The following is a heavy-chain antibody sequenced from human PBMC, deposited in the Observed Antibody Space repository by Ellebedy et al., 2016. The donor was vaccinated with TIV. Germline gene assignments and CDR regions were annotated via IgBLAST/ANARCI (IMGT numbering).Heavy chain of an antibody. CDR2: ISFAGTTK. CDR3: PKGCRTVVNCFLIDY. Sequence: GESLKISCAASGFIFSSNGMHWVRQAPGKGLQWVAVISFAGTTKHYVDSVKGRSTISRDNSKNTLFLQMNSLTAEDTAIYYCPKGCRTVVNCFLIDYWGLGTLVTVSS. J-gene: IGHJ4*02. D-gene: IGHD2-21*01. CDR1: GFIFSSNG. V-gene: IGHV3-30*18.